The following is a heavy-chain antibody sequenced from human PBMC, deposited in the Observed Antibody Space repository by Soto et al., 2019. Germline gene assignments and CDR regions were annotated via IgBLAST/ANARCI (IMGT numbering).Heavy chain of an antibody. J-gene: IGHJ4*02. CDR1: GFAVSSKY. CDR3: VQPTGWPGFDF. V-gene: IGHV3-53*01. CDR2: IYGGGTT. Sequence: EVQLVESGGGLIQPGGSLRLSCAASGFAVSSKYMTWVRQAPGKGLEWVSVIYGGGTTYYADSVKGRFTISRDTSKNTLYLHMNSLRAEDTAVYYCVQPTGWPGFDFWGQGTLVTVSS. D-gene: IGHD6-19*01.